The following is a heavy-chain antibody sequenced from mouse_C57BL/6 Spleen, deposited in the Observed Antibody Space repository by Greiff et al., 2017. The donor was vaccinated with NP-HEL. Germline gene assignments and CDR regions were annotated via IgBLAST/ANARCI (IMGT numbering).Heavy chain of an antibody. CDR2: IDPSDSET. V-gene: IGHV1-52*01. CDR1: GYTFTSYW. Sequence: QVHVKQPGAELVRPGSSVKLSCKASGYTFTSYWMHWVKQRPIQGLEWIGNIDPSDSETHYNQKFKDKATLTVDKSSSTAYMQLSSLTSEDSAVYYCALLGRGFDYWGQGTTLTVSS. CDR3: ALLGRGFDY. D-gene: IGHD4-1*01. J-gene: IGHJ2*01.